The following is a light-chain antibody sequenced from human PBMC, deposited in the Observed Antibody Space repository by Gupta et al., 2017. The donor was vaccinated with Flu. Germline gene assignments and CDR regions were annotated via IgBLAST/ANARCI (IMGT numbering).Light chain of an antibody. Sequence: DIQMTQSPSTLPASLGDRVTITCRASQSISSWLAWYQQKPGKAPKLLIYKASSLESGVPSRFSGSGSGTEFTLTISSLQPDDFATYYCQQYNSYSYTFGQGTKLEIK. V-gene: IGKV1-5*03. CDR1: QSISSW. CDR3: QQYNSYSYT. CDR2: KAS. J-gene: IGKJ2*01.